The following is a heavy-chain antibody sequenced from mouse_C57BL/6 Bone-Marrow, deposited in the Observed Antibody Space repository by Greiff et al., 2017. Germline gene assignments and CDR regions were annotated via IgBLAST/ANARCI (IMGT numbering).Heavy chain of an antibody. CDR3: AKIWKAMDY. CDR1: GFTFSDYG. D-gene: IGHD1-1*02. J-gene: IGHJ4*01. V-gene: IGHV5-17*01. Sequence: EVKLVESGGGLVKPGGSLKLSCAASGFTFSDYGMHWVRQAPEKGLEWVAYISSGSSTIYYADTVKGRFTISRDNAKNTLFLQMTRLRSEDTAMYYCAKIWKAMDYWGQGTSVTVAS. CDR2: ISSGSSTI.